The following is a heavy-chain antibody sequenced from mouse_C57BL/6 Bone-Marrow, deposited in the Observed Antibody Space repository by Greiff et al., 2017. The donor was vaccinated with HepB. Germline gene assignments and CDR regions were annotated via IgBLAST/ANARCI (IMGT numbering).Heavy chain of an antibody. CDR2: IYPRSGNT. CDR1: GYTFTSYG. Sequence: VKLVESGAELARPGASVKLSCKASGYTFTSYGISWVKQRTGQGLEWIGEIYPRSGNTYYNEKFKGKATLTADKSSSTAYRELRSLTSEDSAVYFCARCFYAMDYWGQGTSVTVSS. V-gene: IGHV1-81*01. J-gene: IGHJ4*01. CDR3: ARCFYAMDY.